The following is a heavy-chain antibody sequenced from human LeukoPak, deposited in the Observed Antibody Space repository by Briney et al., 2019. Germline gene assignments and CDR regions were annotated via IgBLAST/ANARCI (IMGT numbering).Heavy chain of an antibody. CDR3: ARIDSSGQGDY. V-gene: IGHV4-30-2*01. CDR1: GGSISSGGYS. J-gene: IGHJ4*02. CDR2: IYHSGST. Sequence: KASETLSLTCAVSGGSISSGGYSWSWIRQPPGKGLEWIGYIYHSGSTYYNPSLKSRVTISVDTSKNQFSLELSSVTAADTAVYYCARIDSSGQGDYWGQGTLVTVSS. D-gene: IGHD6-19*01.